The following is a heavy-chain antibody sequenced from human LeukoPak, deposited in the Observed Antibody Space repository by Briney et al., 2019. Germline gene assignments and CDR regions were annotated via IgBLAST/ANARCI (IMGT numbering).Heavy chain of an antibody. J-gene: IGHJ5*02. D-gene: IGHD3-22*01. V-gene: IGHV4-31*03. Sequence: PSETLSLTCTVSGGSISSGGYYWRWIRQHPGKGLEWIAYIYYSGSTYYNPSLKSRVTISVDTSKNQYSLKLSSVTAADTAVYYCARGDYYDSSGYYSPWGQGTLVTVSS. CDR1: GGSISSGGYY. CDR2: IYYSGST. CDR3: ARGDYYDSSGYYSP.